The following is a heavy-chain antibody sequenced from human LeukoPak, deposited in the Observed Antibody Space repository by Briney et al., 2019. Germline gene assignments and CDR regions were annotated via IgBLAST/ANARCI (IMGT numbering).Heavy chain of an antibody. CDR3: AKGNIFDS. V-gene: IGHV3-48*01. Sequence: GGSLRLSCAASGFNFRVYNMNWVRQAPGKGLEWIAYISSDSSDIFYADSVKGRFTISRDNAKNLLYLQMKSLRADDTAIYYCAKGNIFDSWGQGILVTVSS. CDR2: ISSDSSDI. CDR1: GFNFRVYN. J-gene: IGHJ4*02. D-gene: IGHD2/OR15-2a*01.